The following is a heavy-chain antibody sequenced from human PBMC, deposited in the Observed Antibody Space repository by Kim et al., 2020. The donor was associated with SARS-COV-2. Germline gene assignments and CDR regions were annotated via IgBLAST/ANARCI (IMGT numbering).Heavy chain of an antibody. V-gene: IGHV1-18*01. CDR1: GYTFTSYG. D-gene: IGHD1-26*01. Sequence: ASVKVSCKASGYTFTSYGISWVRQAPGQGLEWMGWISAYNGNTNYAQKLQGRVTMTTDTSTSTAYMELRSLRSDDTAVYYCARDYRSVGAPQRAAFDIWGQGTMVTVSS. CDR2: ISAYNGNT. CDR3: ARDYRSVGAPQRAAFDI. J-gene: IGHJ3*02.